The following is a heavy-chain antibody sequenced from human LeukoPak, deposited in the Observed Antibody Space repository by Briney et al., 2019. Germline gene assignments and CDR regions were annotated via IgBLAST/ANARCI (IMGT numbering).Heavy chain of an antibody. Sequence: GGSLRLSCAASGFTFSGYGMHWVRQAPGKGLQWVTFIRFDGSNKYYADSVKGRFTISRDNSKDTVYLQMNSLRAEDTAVYYCAKVRXYXYEXXGFDIWGXXXXVTX. CDR2: IRFDGSNK. D-gene: IGHD5-18*01. CDR1: GFTFSGYG. J-gene: IGHJ3*02. CDR3: AKVRXYXYEXXGFDI. V-gene: IGHV3-30*02.